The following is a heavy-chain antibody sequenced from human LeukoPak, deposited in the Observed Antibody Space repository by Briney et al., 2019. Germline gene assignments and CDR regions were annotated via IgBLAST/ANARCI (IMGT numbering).Heavy chain of an antibody. CDR1: GGSISSYY. J-gene: IGHJ6*02. CDR3: ARLPLYCINGVCYRPRDYNYHGMDV. V-gene: IGHV4-59*01. CDR2: IDYSGST. Sequence: SETLSLTCTVSGGSISSYYWSWIRQPPGKGLEWIGYIDYSGSTNYNPSLESRVTISVDTSKNQLYLKLNSVTAADTAVYYCARLPLYCINGVCYRPRDYNYHGMDVWGQGTTVTVSS. D-gene: IGHD2-8*01.